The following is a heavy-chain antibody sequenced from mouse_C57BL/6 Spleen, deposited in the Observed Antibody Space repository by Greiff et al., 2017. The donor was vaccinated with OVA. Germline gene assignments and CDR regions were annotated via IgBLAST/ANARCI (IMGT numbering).Heavy chain of an antibody. CDR3: ARGGSSWGDY. CDR2: IYPGDGDT. Sequence: VKLQESGAELVKPGASVKISCKASGYAFSSYWMNWVKQRPGKGLEWIGQIYPGDGDTNYNGKFKGKATLTADKSSSTAYMQLSSLTSEDSAVYFCARGGSSWGDYWGQGTTLTVSS. D-gene: IGHD1-1*01. CDR1: GYAFSSYW. V-gene: IGHV1-80*01. J-gene: IGHJ2*01.